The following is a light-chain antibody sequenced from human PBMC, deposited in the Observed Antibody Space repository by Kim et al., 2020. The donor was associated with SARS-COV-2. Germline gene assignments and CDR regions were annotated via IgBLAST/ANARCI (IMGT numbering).Light chain of an antibody. Sequence: SVSPGERPTLSCGASQGVSSNLAWYQQKPGQAPRLLIYGAFTRATGIPARFSGSGSGTEFTLTINNLQSEDFEVYYCQQYKTRPYSFDQGAKLDI. CDR1: QGVSSN. CDR2: GAF. CDR3: QQYKTRPYS. J-gene: IGKJ2*01. V-gene: IGKV3-15*01.